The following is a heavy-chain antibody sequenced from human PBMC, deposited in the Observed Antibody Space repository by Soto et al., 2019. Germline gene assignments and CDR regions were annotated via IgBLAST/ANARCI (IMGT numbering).Heavy chain of an antibody. CDR2: IYPGDSDT. CDR3: ARLVYYHDSSGYLTPPFDY. Sequence: PGESLKISCKGSGYSFTSYWIGWVRQMPGKGLEWMGIIYPGDSDTRYSPSFQGQVTISADKSISTAYLQWSSLKASDTAMYYCARLVYYHDSSGYLTPPFDYWGQGTLVTVSS. D-gene: IGHD3-22*01. J-gene: IGHJ4*02. CDR1: GYSFTSYW. V-gene: IGHV5-51*01.